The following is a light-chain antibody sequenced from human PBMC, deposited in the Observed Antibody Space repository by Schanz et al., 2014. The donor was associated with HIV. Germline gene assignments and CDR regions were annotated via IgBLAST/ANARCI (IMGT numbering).Light chain of an antibody. CDR2: DVS. V-gene: IGLV2-14*03. CDR3: QSYDGAMGGSWV. CDR1: SSDVGGYNY. Sequence: QSALTQPASVSGSPGQSITISCTGTSSDVGGYNYVSWYQQHPGKAPKLMIYDVSDRPSGVSNRFSGSKSGNTASLTISGLQAEDEADYYCQSYDGAMGGSWVFGGGTKLTVL. J-gene: IGLJ3*02.